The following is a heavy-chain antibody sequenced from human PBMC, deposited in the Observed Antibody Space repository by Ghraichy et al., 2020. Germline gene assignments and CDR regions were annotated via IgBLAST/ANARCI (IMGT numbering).Heavy chain of an antibody. J-gene: IGHJ6*02. CDR2: ISSSSSTI. D-gene: IGHD6-13*01. Sequence: GGSLRLSCAASGFTFSSYSMNWVRQAPGKGLEWVSYISSSSSTIYYADSVKGRFTISRDNAKNSLYLQMNSLRAEDTAVYYCAIDVAAAGSYYYYYGMDAWGQGTTVTVSS. V-gene: IGHV3-48*01. CDR1: GFTFSSYS. CDR3: AIDVAAAGSYYYYYGMDA.